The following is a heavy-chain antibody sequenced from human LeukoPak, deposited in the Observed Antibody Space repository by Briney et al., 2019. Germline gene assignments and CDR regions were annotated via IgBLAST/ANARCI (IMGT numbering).Heavy chain of an antibody. J-gene: IGHJ4*02. CDR1: GYSFTNYW. Sequence: GESLKISCKGSGYSFTNYWIAWVRQMPGKGLEWMGIIYPGDSDTRYRPSFQGQVTMSADKSISTAYLQWSSLKASDTAIYYCARRFASGCYDYWGRGTLVTVSS. D-gene: IGHD2-15*01. V-gene: IGHV5-51*01. CDR2: IYPGDSDT. CDR3: ARRFASGCYDY.